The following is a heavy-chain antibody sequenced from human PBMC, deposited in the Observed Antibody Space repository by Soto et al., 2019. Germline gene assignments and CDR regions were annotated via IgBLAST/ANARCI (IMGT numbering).Heavy chain of an antibody. Sequence: SETLSLTCTVSGGSISSGGYYWSWIRQHPGKGLEWIGYIYYSGSTYYNPSLKSRVTISVDTSKNQFSLKLISVTAADTVVFYCARNPPIGCSGGSCYYFYYYGMDVWGQGTTVTVSS. CDR3: ARNPPIGCSGGSCYYFYYYGMDV. J-gene: IGHJ6*02. CDR2: IYYSGST. V-gene: IGHV4-31*03. D-gene: IGHD2-15*01. CDR1: GGSISSGGYY.